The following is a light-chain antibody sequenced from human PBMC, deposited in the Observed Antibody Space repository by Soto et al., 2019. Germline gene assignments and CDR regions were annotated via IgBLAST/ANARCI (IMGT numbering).Light chain of an antibody. V-gene: IGKV1-9*01. Sequence: DLQLTQSPSFLSASVGDRVTITCRASQGISSYLAWYQQKPGKAPKLLIYAASTLQSGVPSSFSGSGSGTEFTLTISSLQPEDFATYYCQQLNSYPLTFGQGTKVEIK. CDR3: QQLNSYPLT. CDR2: AAS. CDR1: QGISSY. J-gene: IGKJ1*01.